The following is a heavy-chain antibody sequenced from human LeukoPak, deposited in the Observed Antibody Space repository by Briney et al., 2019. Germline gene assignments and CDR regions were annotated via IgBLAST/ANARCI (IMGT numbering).Heavy chain of an antibody. D-gene: IGHD3-10*01. CDR1: GFTFSSYS. CDR2: ISSSSSYI. CDR3: ATDWFAAEYFQH. J-gene: IGHJ1*01. V-gene: IGHV3-21*01. Sequence: PGGSLRLSCAASGFTFSSYSMSWVRQAPGKGLEWVSSISSSSSYIYYADSVKGRFTISRDNAKNSLYLQMNSLRAEDTAVYYCATDWFAAEYFQHWARAPWSPSPQ.